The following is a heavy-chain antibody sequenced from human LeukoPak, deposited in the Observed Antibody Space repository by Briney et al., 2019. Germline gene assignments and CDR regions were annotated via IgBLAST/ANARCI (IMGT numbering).Heavy chain of an antibody. J-gene: IGHJ4*02. Sequence: GGSLRLSCAASGFTSSDYGMHWVGPAPAKGLEWVALMSYDGSNKYYADSAKGRFTISRANSKNTLCLQMNSLSAEDTAVYYCAKAPGYCTSTSCSIDYWGQGTLVTVSS. CDR2: MSYDGSNK. CDR1: GFTSSDYG. CDR3: AKAPGYCTSTSCSIDY. D-gene: IGHD2-2*01. V-gene: IGHV3-30*18.